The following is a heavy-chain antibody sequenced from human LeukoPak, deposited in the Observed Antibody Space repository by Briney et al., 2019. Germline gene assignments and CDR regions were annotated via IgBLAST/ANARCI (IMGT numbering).Heavy chain of an antibody. V-gene: IGHV1-69*13. Sequence: ASVKVSCKASGGTFSSYATSWVRQAPGQGLEWMGGIIPIFGTANYAQKFQGRVTITADESTSTAYMELSSLRSEDTAVYYCASSAYDSSGYYYYWGQGTLVTVSS. CDR2: IIPIFGTA. CDR3: ASSAYDSSGYYYY. J-gene: IGHJ4*02. CDR1: GGTFSSYA. D-gene: IGHD3-22*01.